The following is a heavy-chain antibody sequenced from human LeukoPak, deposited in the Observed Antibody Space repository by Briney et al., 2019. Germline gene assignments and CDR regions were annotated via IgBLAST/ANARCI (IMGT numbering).Heavy chain of an antibody. CDR2: INEDGRTT. J-gene: IGHJ4*02. V-gene: IGHV3-74*01. Sequence: GGSLRLSCAASGFTFSSAWFHWVRQGPGKGLVWVARINEDGRTTNYADSVKGRFTISRDNAKNTVYLQMSDLRVEDTAVYYCARGPADYYGSGTYLYYFASWGQGTLVSVSS. CDR1: GFTFSSAW. CDR3: ARGPADYYGSGTYLYYFAS. D-gene: IGHD3-10*01.